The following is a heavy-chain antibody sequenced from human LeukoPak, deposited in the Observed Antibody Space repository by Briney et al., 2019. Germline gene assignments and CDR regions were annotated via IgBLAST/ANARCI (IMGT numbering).Heavy chain of an antibody. CDR3: ARAPYCSSTSCYPSWFDP. V-gene: IGHV4-30-2*01. CDR2: ICHSGST. J-gene: IGHJ5*02. D-gene: IGHD2-2*01. CDR1: GGSIISGTYS. Sequence: KSSETLSLTRAVSGGSIISGTYSWSWIRQPPGKGLEWIGYICHSGSTYYNPSLKSRVTISVDESKNQFSLKLSSVTAADTAVYYCARAPYCSSTSCYPSWFDPWGQGTLVTVSS.